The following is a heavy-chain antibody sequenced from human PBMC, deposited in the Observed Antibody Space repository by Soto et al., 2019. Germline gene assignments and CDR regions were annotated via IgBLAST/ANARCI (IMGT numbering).Heavy chain of an antibody. Sequence: QVQLQESGPGLVKPSQTLSLTCTVSGGSISSGDYYWSWIRQPPGKGLEWIGYIYYSGSTYYNPSLKSRVTISVDTSKNQFSLKLSSVTAADTAVYYCASLPTYHYDSSGQLRDFDIWGQGTMVTVSS. CDR3: ASLPTYHYDSSGQLRDFDI. D-gene: IGHD3-22*01. V-gene: IGHV4-30-4*01. J-gene: IGHJ3*02. CDR2: IYYSGST. CDR1: GGSISSGDYY.